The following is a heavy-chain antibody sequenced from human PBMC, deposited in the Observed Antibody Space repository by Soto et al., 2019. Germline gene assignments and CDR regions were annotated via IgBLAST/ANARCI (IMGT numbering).Heavy chain of an antibody. CDR1: GYSFTTYW. D-gene: IGHD3-10*01. Sequence: GESLKISCKGSGYSFTTYWIAWVRQMPGKGLECMGIIHPDDSDTKYSPSFRGQVTISADKSISTAYLQWSSLKASDTAMYYCARLSYGSGSYYTAPDYWGQGTLVTVPS. J-gene: IGHJ4*02. CDR2: IHPDDSDT. V-gene: IGHV5-51*01. CDR3: ARLSYGSGSYYTAPDY.